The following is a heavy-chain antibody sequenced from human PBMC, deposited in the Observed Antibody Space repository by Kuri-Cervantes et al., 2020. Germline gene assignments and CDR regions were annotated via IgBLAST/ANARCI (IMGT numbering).Heavy chain of an antibody. D-gene: IGHD2/OR15-2a*01. V-gene: IGHV3-23*01. CDR2: ISGSGGST. J-gene: IGHJ4*02. CDR1: GFTFSSYA. CDR3: VASSVIAPFY. Sequence: GGSLRLSCAASGFTFSSYAMSWVRQAPGKGLEWVSAISGSGGSTYYADSVEGRFTISRDNSKNTLYLQMNSLRAEDTAVYYCVASSVIAPFYWGQGTLVTVSS.